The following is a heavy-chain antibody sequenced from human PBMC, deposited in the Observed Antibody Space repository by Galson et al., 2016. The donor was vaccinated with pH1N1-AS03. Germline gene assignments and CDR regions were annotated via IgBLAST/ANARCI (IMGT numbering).Heavy chain of an antibody. J-gene: IGHJ4*02. V-gene: IGHV3-64*01. Sequence: SLRLSCAASGFTFSSYAMYWVRQAPGKGLEYVSAISGNGVSTYYANSVKGRFTISRDNSKNTLYLQMGSLRAEDMAVYYCARGPFSYSNYWFPPPDYWGQGTLVTVSS. D-gene: IGHD6-13*01. CDR1: GFTFSSYA. CDR3: ARGPFSYSNYWFPPPDY. CDR2: ISGNGVST.